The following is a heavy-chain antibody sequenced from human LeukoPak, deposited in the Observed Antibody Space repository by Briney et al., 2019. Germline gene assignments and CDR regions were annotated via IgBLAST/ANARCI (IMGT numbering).Heavy chain of an antibody. Sequence: GGSLRLSCSASGFTFSSHAMSWVRQAPGEGLEWVSAFTAGGINTYYADSVKGRFTTSRDNSKNTLYLHMNSLRAEDTAVYYCAKSPSYCRGDCYSTFEYWGQGTLVTVSS. CDR3: AKSPSYCRGDCYSTFEY. J-gene: IGHJ4*02. D-gene: IGHD2-21*02. CDR1: GFTFSSHA. CDR2: FTAGGINT. V-gene: IGHV3-23*01.